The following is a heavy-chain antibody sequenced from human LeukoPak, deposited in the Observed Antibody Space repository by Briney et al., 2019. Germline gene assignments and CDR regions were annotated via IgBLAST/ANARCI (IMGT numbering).Heavy chain of an antibody. J-gene: IGHJ4*02. D-gene: IGHD1-26*01. CDR2: IYYSGST. CDR1: GFTFSSYS. Sequence: GSLRLSCAASGFTFSSYSMNWIRQPPGKGLEWIGYIYYSGSTNYNPSLKSRVTISVDTSKNQFSLKLSSVTAADTAVYYCARRREWEHDYWGQGTLVTVSS. V-gene: IGHV4-59*08. CDR3: ARRREWEHDY.